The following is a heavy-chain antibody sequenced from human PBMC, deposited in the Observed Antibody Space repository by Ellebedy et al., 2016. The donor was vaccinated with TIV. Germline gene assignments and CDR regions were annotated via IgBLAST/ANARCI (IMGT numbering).Heavy chain of an antibody. CDR1: GTSISSSNW. D-gene: IGHD3-22*01. Sequence: MPSETLSLTCAVSGTSISSSNWWTWVRQPPGKGLEWIGEIFHSGSTNYNPSLNSRVTIPLFKSKNQFSLKLRSVTAADTAMYYCARAYYHTHGYCFDPWGQGTPVTVSS. J-gene: IGHJ5*02. CDR3: ARAYYHTHGYCFDP. CDR2: IFHSGST. V-gene: IGHV4-4*02.